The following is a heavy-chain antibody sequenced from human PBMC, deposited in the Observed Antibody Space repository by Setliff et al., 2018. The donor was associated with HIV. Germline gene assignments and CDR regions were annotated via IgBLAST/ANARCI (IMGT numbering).Heavy chain of an antibody. D-gene: IGHD3-10*01. Sequence: PSETLSLTCTVSGGSISSYYWSWIRQPAGKGLEWIGRIYTSGSTNYNPSLKSRVTMSVDTSKNQFSLKLSSVTAADTAVYYCAREASTEDYGSGSYGSTFPPPLIYWGPGTLVTVSS. V-gene: IGHV4-4*07. J-gene: IGHJ4*02. CDR1: GGSISSYY. CDR2: IYTSGST. CDR3: AREASTEDYGSGSYGSTFPPPLIY.